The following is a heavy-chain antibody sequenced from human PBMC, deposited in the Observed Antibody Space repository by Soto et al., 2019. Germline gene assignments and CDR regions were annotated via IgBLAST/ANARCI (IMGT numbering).Heavy chain of an antibody. CDR1: GGSFSGYY. V-gene: IGHV4-34*01. D-gene: IGHD3-22*01. J-gene: IGHJ6*02. Sequence: SETLSLTCAVYGGSFSGYYWSWIRQPPGKGLEWIGEINHSGSTNYNPSLKSRVTISVDTSKNQFSLKLSFVTAADTAVYYCARGLYYYDSRQGGYYYYGMDVWGQGTTVTVSS. CDR2: INHSGST. CDR3: ARGLYYYDSRQGGYYYYGMDV.